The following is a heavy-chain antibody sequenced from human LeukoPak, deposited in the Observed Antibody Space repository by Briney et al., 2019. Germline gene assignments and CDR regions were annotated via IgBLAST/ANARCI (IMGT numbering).Heavy chain of an antibody. D-gene: IGHD6-19*01. CDR3: AKSGEQQWLVRWYFDY. V-gene: IGHV3-30*02. CDR2: IRYDGSNK. CDR1: GFTFSSYG. Sequence: GGSLRLSCAASGFTFSSYGMHWVRQAPGKGLEWVAFIRYDGSNKYYADSVKGRFTICRDNSKNTLYLQMNSLRAEDTAVYYCAKSGEQQWLVRWYFDYWGQGTLVTVSS. J-gene: IGHJ4*02.